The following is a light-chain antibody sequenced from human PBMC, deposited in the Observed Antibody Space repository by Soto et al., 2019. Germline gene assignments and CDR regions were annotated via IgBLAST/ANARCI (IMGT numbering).Light chain of an antibody. CDR2: GAY. J-gene: IGKJ1*01. Sequence: EIVLTQSPGTLSLSPGERATLSCRASQNVNSNLAWYQQKPGQPPRLLIYGAYTRATGVPARFSGSGSGTEFTLTINSLQSEDFAVYYCQQYGSSPRTFGQGTKVDIK. CDR3: QQYGSSPRT. V-gene: IGKV3-15*01. CDR1: QNVNSN.